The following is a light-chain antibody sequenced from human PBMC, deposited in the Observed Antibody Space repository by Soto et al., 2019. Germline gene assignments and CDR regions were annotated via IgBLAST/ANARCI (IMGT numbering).Light chain of an antibody. CDR2: GTS. V-gene: IGKV3-20*01. CDR1: HSVASNF. Sequence: EIVLTQSPGTLSVSPGERATLSCRASHSVASNFLAWYQQKPGQAPRLLIYGTSSMATGIPDRFSGSGSGTEFTLTISRLEPEDFAVYYCQQFWSSQYTFGQGTKLEIK. J-gene: IGKJ2*01. CDR3: QQFWSSQYT.